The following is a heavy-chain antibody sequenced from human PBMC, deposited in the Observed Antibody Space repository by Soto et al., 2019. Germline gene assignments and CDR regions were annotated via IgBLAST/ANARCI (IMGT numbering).Heavy chain of an antibody. J-gene: IGHJ3*02. CDR2: IGTAGDT. CDR3: ARGYCSSTSCYGGHDAFDI. CDR1: GFTFSSYD. V-gene: IGHV3-13*01. Sequence: GGSLKLSCAASGFTFSSYDMHWVRQATGKGLEWVSAIGTAGDTYYPGSVKGRFTISRENAKNSLYLQMNSLRAGDTAVYYCARGYCSSTSCYGGHDAFDIWGQGTMVTVSS. D-gene: IGHD2-2*01.